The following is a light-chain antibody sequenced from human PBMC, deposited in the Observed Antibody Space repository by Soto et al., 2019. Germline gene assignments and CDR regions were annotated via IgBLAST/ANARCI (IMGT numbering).Light chain of an antibody. CDR2: GAS. V-gene: IGKV3-20*01. Sequence: EIVLTQSPGTLSFSPGDRATLSCRASQSVNSNSLAWYQRKPGQAPRLLIYGASNRATDITYRFSASGSGTDFTLTITRLEAEDFAVYYCQQYDSTPPTFGQGTKVEVK. CDR1: QSVNSNS. J-gene: IGKJ1*01. CDR3: QQYDSTPPT.